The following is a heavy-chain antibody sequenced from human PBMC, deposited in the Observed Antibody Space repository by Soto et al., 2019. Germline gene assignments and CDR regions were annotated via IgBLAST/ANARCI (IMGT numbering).Heavy chain of an antibody. CDR1: GGSISSGNSYS. J-gene: IGHJ5*02. CDR3: ARAVAPYLGTWFDP. CDR2: ISHTGST. V-gene: IGHV4-30-2*01. Sequence: SETLSLTCAVSGGSISSGNSYSWSWIRQPPGKGLEWIGSISHTGSTSYNPSLKGRVTMSVDKSKNQFSLKLSSVTAADMAVYYCARAVAPYLGTWFDPWGQGTLVTVS. D-gene: IGHD3-16*01.